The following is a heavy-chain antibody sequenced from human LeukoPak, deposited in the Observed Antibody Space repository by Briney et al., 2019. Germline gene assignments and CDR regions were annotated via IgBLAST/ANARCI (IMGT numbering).Heavy chain of an antibody. D-gene: IGHD3-22*01. V-gene: IGHV4-34*01. CDR1: GGSFSGYY. CDR2: INHNGST. Sequence: SETLSLTCAVYGGSFSGYYWSWIRQPPGKGLEWIGEINHNGSTNYNPSLKSRVTISVDTSKNQFSLKLSSVTAADTAVYYCARGRPFGYYDSSGYPHAFDIWGQGTMVTVSS. J-gene: IGHJ3*02. CDR3: ARGRPFGYYDSSGYPHAFDI.